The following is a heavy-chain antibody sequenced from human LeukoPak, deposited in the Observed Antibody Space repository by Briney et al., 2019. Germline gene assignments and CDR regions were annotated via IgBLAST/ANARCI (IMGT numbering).Heavy chain of an antibody. CDR2: IYYSGST. CDR3: AGGLYSIVDY. D-gene: IGHD2-8*01. V-gene: IGHV4-39*07. J-gene: IGHJ4*02. Sequence: SETLSLTCTVSGGSISSSSYYWGWIRQPPGKGLEWIGSIYYSGSTYYNPSLKSRVTISRDTSKNQFSLKLSSVTAADTAVYYCAGGLYSIVDYWGQGTLVTVSS. CDR1: GGSISSSSYY.